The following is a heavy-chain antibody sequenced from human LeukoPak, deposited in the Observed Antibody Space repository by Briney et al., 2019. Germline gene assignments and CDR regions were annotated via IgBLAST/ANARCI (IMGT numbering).Heavy chain of an antibody. Sequence: PGRSLRLSCAASGFTFSSYAMSSARHAPGEGLEWVSVISGSVVGTYYADSVKGRFTISRDNSKNTLYLQMNSLRAEDTAVYYCAKEIYGDSTGGRFQHWGQGTLVTVSS. CDR1: GFTFSSYA. CDR2: ISGSVVGT. V-gene: IGHV3-23*01. D-gene: IGHD4-17*01. CDR3: AKEIYGDSTGGRFQH. J-gene: IGHJ1*01.